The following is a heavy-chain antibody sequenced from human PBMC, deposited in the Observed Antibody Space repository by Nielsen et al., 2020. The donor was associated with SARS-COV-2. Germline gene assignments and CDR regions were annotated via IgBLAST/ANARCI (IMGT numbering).Heavy chain of an antibody. D-gene: IGHD1/OR15-1a*01. CDR2: ISWNSGSI. V-gene: IGHV3-9*01. CDR1: GFTFDDYA. J-gene: IGHJ6*03. CDR3: AKDQTENIGYYYYYYMDV. Sequence: GGSLRLSCAASGFTFDDYAMHWVRQAPGKGLEWVSGISWNSGSIGYADSVKGRFTISRDNSKNTLYLQMNSLRAEDTAVYYCAKDQTENIGYYYYYYMDVWGKGTTVTVSS.